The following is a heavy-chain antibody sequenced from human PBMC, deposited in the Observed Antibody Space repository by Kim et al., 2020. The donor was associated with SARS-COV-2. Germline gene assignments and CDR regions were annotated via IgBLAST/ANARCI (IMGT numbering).Heavy chain of an antibody. D-gene: IGHD5-12*01. V-gene: IGHV3-9*01. CDR1: GFTFDDYA. CDR2: ISWNSGSI. J-gene: IGHJ4*01. CDR3: AKDVGRDGYNYARYYFD. Sequence: GGSLRLSCAASGFTFDDYAMHWVRQAPGKGLEWVSGISWNSGSIGYADSVKGRFTISRDNAKNSLYLQMNSLRAEDTALYYCAKDVGRDGYNYARYYFD.